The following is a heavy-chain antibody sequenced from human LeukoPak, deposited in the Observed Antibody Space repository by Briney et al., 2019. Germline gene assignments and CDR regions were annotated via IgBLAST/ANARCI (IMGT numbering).Heavy chain of an antibody. CDR3: ARVGLTVTRYYGMDV. Sequence: ASVKVSCKASGYTFTSYYMHWVRQATGQGLEWMGWMNPNSGNTGYAQKFQGRVTMTRNTSISTAYMELSSLRSEDTAVYYCARVGLTVTRYYGMDVWGQGTTVTVSS. CDR2: MNPNSGNT. D-gene: IGHD4-17*01. J-gene: IGHJ6*02. CDR1: GYTFTSYY. V-gene: IGHV1-8*02.